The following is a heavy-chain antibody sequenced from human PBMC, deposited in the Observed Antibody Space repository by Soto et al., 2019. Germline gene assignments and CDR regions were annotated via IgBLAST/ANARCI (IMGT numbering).Heavy chain of an antibody. CDR2: ISGSGGST. J-gene: IGHJ6*02. CDR3: AKDRESGSYNYYGMDV. CDR1: GFTFSSYA. D-gene: IGHD1-26*01. V-gene: IGHV3-23*01. Sequence: EVQLLESGGGLVQPGGSLRLSCAASGFTFSSYAMSWVRQAPGKGLEWVSGISGSGGSTYYADSVKGRFTISRDNSKNTLYLQMNSLTAEDTAVYYCAKDRESGSYNYYGMDVWGQGTTGTVSS.